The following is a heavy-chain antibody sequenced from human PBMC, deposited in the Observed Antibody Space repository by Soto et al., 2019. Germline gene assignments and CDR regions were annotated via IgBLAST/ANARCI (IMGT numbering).Heavy chain of an antibody. J-gene: IGHJ4*02. Sequence: PSETLSLTCTVSGGSISSGNYYWSWIRQPPGKGLEWIGFISYSGSTYYSTSLKSRVTISVDTSKSQFSLNLSFVTAADTAVYYCATMGTPATGLYFFDCWGQGSLATVS. CDR1: GGSISSGNYY. CDR2: ISYSGST. CDR3: ATMGTPATGLYFFDC. D-gene: IGHD2-15*01. V-gene: IGHV4-30-4*01.